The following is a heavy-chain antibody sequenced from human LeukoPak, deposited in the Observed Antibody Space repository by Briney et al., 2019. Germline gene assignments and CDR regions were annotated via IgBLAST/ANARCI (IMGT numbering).Heavy chain of an antibody. CDR2: ISGSGGST. V-gene: IGHV3-23*01. CDR3: AKAPAGGYCSGGSCYLPPYYFDC. J-gene: IGHJ4*02. Sequence: GGSLRLSCAASGFTFSSYAMSWVRQAPGKGLEWVSAISGSGGSTYYADSVKGRFTISRDNSKNTLYLQMNTQRAEETAVYYCAKAPAGGYCSGGSCYLPPYYFDCWGQGTLVTVSS. CDR1: GFTFSSYA. D-gene: IGHD2-15*01.